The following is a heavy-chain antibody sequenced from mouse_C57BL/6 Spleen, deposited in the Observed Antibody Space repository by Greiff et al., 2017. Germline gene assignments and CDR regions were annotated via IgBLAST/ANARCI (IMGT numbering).Heavy chain of an antibody. CDR1: GYSITSGYY. J-gene: IGHJ2*01. Sequence: VQLKESGPGLVKPSQSLSLTCSVTGYSITSGYYWNWIRQFPGNKLEWMGYISYDGSNNYNPSLKNRISITRDTSKNQFFLKLNSVTTEDTATYYCARGQGDYSNSYFDYWGQGTTLTVSS. V-gene: IGHV3-6*01. CDR2: ISYDGSN. CDR3: ARGQGDYSNSYFDY. D-gene: IGHD2-5*01.